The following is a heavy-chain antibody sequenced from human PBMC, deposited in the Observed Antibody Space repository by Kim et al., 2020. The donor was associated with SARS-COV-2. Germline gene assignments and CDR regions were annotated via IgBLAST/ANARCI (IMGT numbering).Heavy chain of an antibody. V-gene: IGHV3-30-3*01. J-gene: IGHJ4*02. D-gene: IGHD6-6*01. CDR1: GFTFSSYA. CDR3: ARDSSSPGFIDY. Sequence: GGSLRLSCAASGFTFSSYAMHWVRQAPGKGLEWVAVISYDGSNKYYADSVKGRFTISRDNSKNTLYLQMNSLRAEDTAVYYCARDSSSPGFIDYWGQGTLVTVSS. CDR2: ISYDGSNK.